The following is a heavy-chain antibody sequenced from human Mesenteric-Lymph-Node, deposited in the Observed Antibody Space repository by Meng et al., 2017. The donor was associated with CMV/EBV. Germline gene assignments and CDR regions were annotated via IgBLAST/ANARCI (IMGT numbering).Heavy chain of an antibody. J-gene: IGHJ4*02. CDR1: GFTFSSYA. CDR3: AKEYCTSTSCLGDY. V-gene: IGHV3-23*01. CDR2: ISGSGGNT. Sequence: ASGFTFSSYAMSWVRQAPGKGLEWVSAISGSGGNTYYADSVKGRFTISRDNSKNTLYLQMNSLRAEDTAVYYCAKEYCTSTSCLGDYWGQGTLVTVSS. D-gene: IGHD2-2*01.